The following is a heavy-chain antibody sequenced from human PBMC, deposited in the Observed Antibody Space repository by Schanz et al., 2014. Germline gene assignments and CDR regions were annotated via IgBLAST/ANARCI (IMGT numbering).Heavy chain of an antibody. V-gene: IGHV3-7*01. CDR3: ARDMTSMGESGFYYYGMDV. D-gene: IGHD1-26*01. CDR2: INQDGSEK. J-gene: IGHJ6*04. Sequence: EVQLVESGGGLVQPGGSLRLSCAASGFTFSSYCINWVRQAPGKGLEWVANINQDGSEKYYVDSVKGRFTISRDNAKNSLYLQMNGLRAEDTAVYYCARDMTSMGESGFYYYGMDVWGKGTTVTVSS. CDR1: GFTFSSYC.